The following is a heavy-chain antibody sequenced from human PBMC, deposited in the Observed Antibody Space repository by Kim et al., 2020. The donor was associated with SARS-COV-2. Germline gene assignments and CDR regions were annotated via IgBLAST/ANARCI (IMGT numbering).Heavy chain of an antibody. CDR2: IIAIFGTA. V-gene: IGHV1-69*13. CDR3: ARGVGGYRDDIDY. CDR1: GGTFSSYA. Sequence: SVKVSCKASGGTFSSYAISWVRQAPGQGLEWMGGIIAIFGTAHYAQKFQGRVTITADESTSTAYMELSSLRSEDTAVYYCARGVGGYRDDIDYWGERPLGTVSS. J-gene: IGHJ4*02. D-gene: IGHD5-18*01.